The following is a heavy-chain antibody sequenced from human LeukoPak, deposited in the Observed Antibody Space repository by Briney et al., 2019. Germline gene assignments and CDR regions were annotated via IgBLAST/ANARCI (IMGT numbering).Heavy chain of an antibody. J-gene: IGHJ4*02. V-gene: IGHV3-23*01. CDR1: GFIFTSYA. D-gene: IGHD2-2*01. CDR3: AVTYCSSTSCYY. Sequence: GGSLRLSCTASGFIFTSYAMSWVRQAPGKGLEWVSDIRGSGGSTNYADSVKGRFTISRDNSKNTLYLQMNSLRAEDTAVYYCAVTYCSSTSCYYWGQGTLVTVSS. CDR2: IRGSGGST.